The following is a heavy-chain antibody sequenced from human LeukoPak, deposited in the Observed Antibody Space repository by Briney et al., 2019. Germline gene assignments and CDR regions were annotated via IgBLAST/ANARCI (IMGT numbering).Heavy chain of an antibody. Sequence: GGSLRLSCAASGFTFSSYAMHWVRQAPGKGLEWVAVISDDGSNKYYADSVKGRFTISRDNSKNTLYPQMNSLRAEDTAVYYGANALFVVVPPIAYWAHGPRLPVPS. CDR1: GFTFSSYA. D-gene: IGHD2-21*01. CDR3: ANALFVVVPPIAY. V-gene: IGHV3-30-3*01. J-gene: IGHJ4*01. CDR2: ISDDGSNK.